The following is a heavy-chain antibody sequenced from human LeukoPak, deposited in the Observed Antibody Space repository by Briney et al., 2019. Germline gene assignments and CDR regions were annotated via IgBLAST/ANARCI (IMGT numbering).Heavy chain of an antibody. D-gene: IGHD2-15*01. CDR1: GFTFSGYP. J-gene: IGHJ4*02. CDR3: AKQLGYCSDGSCYFPY. Sequence: VGSLRLSCAASGFTFSGYPIHWVRQAPGKGLEWVAVISYDGSNKYYADSVKGRFTISRDNSKSTLCLQMNSLRAEDTAVYYCAKQLGYCSDGSCYFPYWGQGTLVTVSS. V-gene: IGHV3-30-3*02. CDR2: ISYDGSNK.